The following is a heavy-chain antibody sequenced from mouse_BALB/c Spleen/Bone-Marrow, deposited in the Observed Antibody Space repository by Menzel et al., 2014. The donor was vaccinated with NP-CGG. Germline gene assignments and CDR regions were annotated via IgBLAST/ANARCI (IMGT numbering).Heavy chain of an antibody. CDR3: TREGHYYGPDALDY. CDR2: IDPANGNT. V-gene: IGHV14-3*02. Sequence: VQLQQSGAGLVKPGASVKLSCTASGFNVKDTYMQWVKQRPEQGLEWIGRIDPANGNTQYDPTFQGKATITTDTSSNTAYLQLSSLTSDDTAVYYCTREGHYYGPDALDYWGQGTSVTVSS. CDR1: GFNVKDTY. J-gene: IGHJ4*01. D-gene: IGHD1-2*01.